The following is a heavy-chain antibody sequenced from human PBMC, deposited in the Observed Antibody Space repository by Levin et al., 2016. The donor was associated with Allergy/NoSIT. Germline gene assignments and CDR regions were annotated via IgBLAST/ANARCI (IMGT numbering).Heavy chain of an antibody. Sequence: GGSLRLSCAAPGFTFSRYTMHWVRQAPGTGLECVASISTTANGGSTYYADSVKGRFTISRDNSKNTLYLQVNSLRAEDTAVYYCAKVLMMGPLHHYFDYWGQGTLVTVSS. D-gene: IGHD2-8*01. V-gene: IGHV3-23*01. CDR2: ISTTANGGST. J-gene: IGHJ4*02. CDR1: GFTFSRYT. CDR3: AKVLMMGPLHHYFDY.